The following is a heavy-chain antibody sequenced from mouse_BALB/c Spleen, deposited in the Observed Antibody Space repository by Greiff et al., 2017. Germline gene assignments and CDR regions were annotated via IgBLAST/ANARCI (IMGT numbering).Heavy chain of an antibody. V-gene: IGHV3-2*02. CDR1: GYSITSDYA. CDR2: ISYSGST. CDR3: ARSDSFAY. J-gene: IGHJ3*01. Sequence: EVQLQESGPGLVKPSQSLSLTCTVTGYSITSDYAWNWIRQFPGNKLEWMGYISYSGSTSYNPSLKSRISITRDTSKNQFFLQLNSVTTEDTATYYCARSDSFAYWGQGTLVTVSA.